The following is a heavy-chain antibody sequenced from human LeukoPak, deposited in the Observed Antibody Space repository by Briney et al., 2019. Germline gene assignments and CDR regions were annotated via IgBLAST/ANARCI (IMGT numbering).Heavy chain of an antibody. CDR3: ARGGYSSSWYGKYYYYGMDV. D-gene: IGHD6-13*01. CDR1: GYTFTSYD. CDR2: MNPNSGNT. V-gene: IGHV1-8*01. J-gene: IGHJ6*02. Sequence: ASVKVSCKASGYTFTSYDINCVRQATGQGLEWMGWMNPNSGNTGYAQKFQGRVTMTRNTSISTAYMELSSLRSEDTAVYYCARGGYSSSWYGKYYYYGMDVWGQGTTVTVSS.